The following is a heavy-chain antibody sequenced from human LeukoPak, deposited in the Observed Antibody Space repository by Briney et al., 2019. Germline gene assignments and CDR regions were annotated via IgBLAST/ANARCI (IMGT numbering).Heavy chain of an antibody. CDR2: ISGSGGST. CDR1: GFTFSSYA. J-gene: IGHJ6*02. Sequence: GGSLRLSCAASGFTFSSYAMSWVRQAPGKGLEWVSAISGSGGSTYYADSVKGRFTISRDNSKNTLYLQMNSLRAEDTAVYYCAKDLSNPYKYYGMDVWGQGTTVTVSS. CDR3: AKDLSNPYKYYGMDV. V-gene: IGHV3-23*01. D-gene: IGHD4-11*01.